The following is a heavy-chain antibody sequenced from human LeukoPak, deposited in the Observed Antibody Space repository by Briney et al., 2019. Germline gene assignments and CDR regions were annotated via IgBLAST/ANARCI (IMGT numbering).Heavy chain of an antibody. V-gene: IGHV1-2*02. CDR2: INPNNGGT. D-gene: IGHD1-26*01. CDR1: VYTFTGYY. J-gene: IGHJ4*02. CDR3: VRDSSEVGAL. Sequence: GASVKVSFKCTVYTFTGYYLHWVRKAPGQGLEWMGWINPNNGGTNYAQKFQGRVTMTSDTSISTAYMELSRLRSDDTVVYYCVRDSSEVGALWGQGSLVTVSS.